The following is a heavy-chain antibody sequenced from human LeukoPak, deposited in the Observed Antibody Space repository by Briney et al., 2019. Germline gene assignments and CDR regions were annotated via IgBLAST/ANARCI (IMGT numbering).Heavy chain of an antibody. CDR3: ARELYDSSGYYYAFDY. D-gene: IGHD3-22*01. Sequence: SETLSLTCTVSGGSISSSSYYWGWIRQPPGKGLEWIGSIYYSGSTYYNPSLKSRVTISVDTSKNQFSLKLSSVTAADTAVYYCARELYDSSGYYYAFDYWGQGTLVTVSS. J-gene: IGHJ4*02. CDR2: IYYSGST. V-gene: IGHV4-39*07. CDR1: GGSISSSSYY.